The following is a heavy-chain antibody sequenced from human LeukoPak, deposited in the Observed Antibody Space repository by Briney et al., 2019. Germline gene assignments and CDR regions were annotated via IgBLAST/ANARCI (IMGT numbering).Heavy chain of an antibody. CDR1: GFTFSSYG. Sequence: GGSLRLSCAASGFTFSSYGMHWVRQAPGKGLEWVAFIRYDGSNKYYADSVKGRFTISRDNSKNTLYLQMNSLRAEDTAVYYCAKDTTASLRYFDWLPFDYWGQGTLVTVSS. CDR3: AKDTTASLRYFDWLPFDY. J-gene: IGHJ4*02. CDR2: IRYDGSNK. V-gene: IGHV3-30*02. D-gene: IGHD3-9*01.